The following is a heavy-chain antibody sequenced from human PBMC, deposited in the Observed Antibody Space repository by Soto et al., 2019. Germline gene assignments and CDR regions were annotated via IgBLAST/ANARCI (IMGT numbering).Heavy chain of an antibody. V-gene: IGHV4-31*03. CDR2: IYYSGST. D-gene: IGHD4-17*01. CDR3: AQTVKNNFDY. CDR1: GGSISSGGYY. J-gene: IGHJ4*02. Sequence: PSETLSLTCTVSGGSISSGGYYWSWIRQHPGKGLEWIGYIYYSGSTYYNPSLKSRVTISVDTSKNQFSLKLSPVTAADTAVYYCAQTVKNNFDYWGQGTLVTVSS.